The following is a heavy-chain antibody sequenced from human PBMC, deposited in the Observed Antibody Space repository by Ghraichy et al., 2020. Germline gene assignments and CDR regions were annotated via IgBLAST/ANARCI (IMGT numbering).Heavy chain of an antibody. D-gene: IGHD5-12*01. J-gene: IGHJ6*02. CDR1: GVNFSSHC. CDR2: SSSSSSTI. Sequence: GGSLRLSCAASGVNFSSHCINWVRRAPGEGLEWVSYSSSSSSTIYYSDSVKGRLTISRDNAQNSRYLEMNSLRAEDTAIYYCARDPGYDRGPYYYYYAMDVWAQGTTVTVSS. CDR3: ARDPGYDRGPYYYYYAMDV. V-gene: IGHV3-48*01.